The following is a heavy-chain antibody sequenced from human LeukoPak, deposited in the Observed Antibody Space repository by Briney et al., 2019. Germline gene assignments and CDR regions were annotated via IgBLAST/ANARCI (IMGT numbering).Heavy chain of an antibody. D-gene: IGHD6-6*01. V-gene: IGHV1-69*05. CDR3: ARDRGLYSSSSGSSHDYYYMDV. Sequence: SVKVSCKASGGTFSSYAISWVRQAPGQGLEWMGGITPIFGTANYAQKFQGRVTITTDESTSTAYMELSSLRSEDTAVYYCARDRGLYSSSSGSSHDYYYMDVWGKGTTVTVSS. CDR2: ITPIFGTA. CDR1: GGTFSSYA. J-gene: IGHJ6*03.